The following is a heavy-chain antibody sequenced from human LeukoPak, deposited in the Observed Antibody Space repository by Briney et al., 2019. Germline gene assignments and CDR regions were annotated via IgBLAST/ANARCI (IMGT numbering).Heavy chain of an antibody. CDR1: GFTFSNYA. V-gene: IGHV3-23*01. D-gene: IGHD3-10*01. Sequence: GGSLRLSCAASGFTFSNYAMSWIRQAPGKGLEWVSGVIVGGVSTYHAESVKGRFTISRENSKNMVYLQMNSLRAEDTAVYYCAKGVYYGSDNFDYWGQGTLVTVSS. CDR2: VIVGGVST. CDR3: AKGVYYGSDNFDY. J-gene: IGHJ4*02.